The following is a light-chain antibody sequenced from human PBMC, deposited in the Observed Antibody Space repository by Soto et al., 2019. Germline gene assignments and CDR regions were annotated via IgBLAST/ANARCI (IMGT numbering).Light chain of an antibody. CDR3: QQSYSSPRT. J-gene: IGKJ2*01. CDR1: QTITRY. CDR2: GAS. Sequence: DIQMTQSPSSLSASVGDRVTITCRASQTITRYLNWYQQQPGKAPKLLIHGASNLQSGVPPRFSGSGSGTDFTLTISSLQPEDFATYYCQQSYSSPRTFGQGTKLEIK. V-gene: IGKV1-39*01.